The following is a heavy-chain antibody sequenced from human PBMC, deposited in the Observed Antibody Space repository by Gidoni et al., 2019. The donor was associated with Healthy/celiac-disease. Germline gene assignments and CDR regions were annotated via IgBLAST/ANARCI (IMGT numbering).Heavy chain of an antibody. D-gene: IGHD3-3*01. CDR2: IYTSGST. Sequence: QVQLQESGPGLVKPSQTLSLTCTVSGGSISSGSYYWSWIRQPAGKGLEWIGRIYTSGSTNYNPSLKSRVTISVDTSKNQFSLKLSSVTAADTAVYYCARGLDFWQNRNMDVWGKGTTVTVSS. V-gene: IGHV4-61*02. CDR3: ARGLDFWQNRNMDV. J-gene: IGHJ6*03. CDR1: GGSISSGSYY.